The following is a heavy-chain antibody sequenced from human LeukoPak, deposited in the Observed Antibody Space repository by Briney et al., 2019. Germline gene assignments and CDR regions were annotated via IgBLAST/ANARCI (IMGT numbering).Heavy chain of an antibody. CDR3: ARHAEGYCSGGSCYGVPNWFDP. CDR2: IYYSGST. CDR1: GGSISSSSYY. J-gene: IGHJ5*02. Sequence: KTSETLSLTCTVSGGSISSSSYYWGWIRQPPGKGLEWIGSIYYSGSTYYNPSLKSRVTISVDTSKNQFSLKLSSVTAADTAVYYCARHAEGYCSGGSCYGVPNWFDPWGQGTLVTASS. D-gene: IGHD2-15*01. V-gene: IGHV4-39*01.